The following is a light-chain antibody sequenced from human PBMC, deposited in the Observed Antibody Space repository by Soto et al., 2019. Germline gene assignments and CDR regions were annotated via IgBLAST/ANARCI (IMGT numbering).Light chain of an antibody. CDR2: EVS. CDR1: SSDVGGYNY. J-gene: IGLJ3*02. Sequence: QSALTQPASVSGSPGQSITISCTGTSSDVGGYNYVSWYQQHPGKAPKLLIYEVSNRPSGVSNRFSGSKSGNTAYLTISGLQAEDEADYYCTAYTSSSTVVVGGGTKVTVL. V-gene: IGLV2-14*01. CDR3: TAYTSSSTVV.